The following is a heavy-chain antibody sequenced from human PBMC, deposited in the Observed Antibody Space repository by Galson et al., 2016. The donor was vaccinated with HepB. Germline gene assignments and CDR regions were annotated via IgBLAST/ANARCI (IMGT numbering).Heavy chain of an antibody. CDR1: GASISTTSSY. J-gene: IGHJ4*02. D-gene: IGHD6-13*01. V-gene: IGHV4-39*01. CDR3: ASTYSSSWRRFDY. CDR2: IYYSGTT. Sequence: SETLSLTCAVSGASISTTSSYWVWIRLPPGKGLEWVGTIYYSGTTYYNPSLKSRVTISLDASKNQLSLSLTSVTATDTAVYYCASTYSSSWRRFDYWGQGTLVTVSS.